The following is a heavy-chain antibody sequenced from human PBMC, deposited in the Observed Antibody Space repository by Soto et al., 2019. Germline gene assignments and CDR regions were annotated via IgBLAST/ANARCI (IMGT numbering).Heavy chain of an antibody. CDR1: GGSVSSGCYY. CDR3: ARDSSLNWFDP. D-gene: IGHD2-2*01. J-gene: IGHJ5*02. Sequence: TLSLPCTVSGGSVSSGCYYWSWIRQHPGKGLEWIGYIYYSGSTYYNPSLKSRVTISVETSKNQFSLKLSSVTPADTAVYYCARDSSLNWFDPWGQGTLGTVSS. CDR2: IYYSGST. V-gene: IGHV4-31*03.